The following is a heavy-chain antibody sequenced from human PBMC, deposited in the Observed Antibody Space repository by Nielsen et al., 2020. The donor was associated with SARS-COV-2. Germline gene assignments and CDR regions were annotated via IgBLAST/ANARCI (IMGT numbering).Heavy chain of an antibody. J-gene: IGHJ5*02. CDR3: ATAQPSGSYYNWFDP. V-gene: IGHV1-24*01. D-gene: IGHD1-26*01. CDR1: GYTLTELS. Sequence: SVKVSCKVSGYTLTELSMHWVRQAPGKGLEWMGGFDPEDGETIYAQKFQGRVTMTEDTSTDTAYMELSSLRSEDTAVYYCATAQPSGSYYNWFDPWGQGTLVTVSS. CDR2: FDPEDGET.